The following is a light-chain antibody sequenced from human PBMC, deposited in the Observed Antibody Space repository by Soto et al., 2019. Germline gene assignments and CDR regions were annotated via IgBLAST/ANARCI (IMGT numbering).Light chain of an antibody. Sequence: QSVLTQPPSVSASPGQRVTISCTGSSSNIGAGYEAHWYQQVPGTAPKLIIYENNNRTSGGPDRFSGSKSGTSASLAITGLKAEDEAEYYCQSYDSSLSGYVFGTGTKVTVL. CDR3: QSYDSSLSGYV. J-gene: IGLJ1*01. V-gene: IGLV1-40*01. CDR1: SSNIGAGYE. CDR2: ENN.